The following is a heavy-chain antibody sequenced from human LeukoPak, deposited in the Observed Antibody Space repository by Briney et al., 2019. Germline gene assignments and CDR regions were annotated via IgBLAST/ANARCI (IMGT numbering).Heavy chain of an antibody. CDR2: ISNSGSHT. J-gene: IGHJ4*02. V-gene: IGHV3-11*06. CDR1: GFTFSDYY. Sequence: GGSLRLSCAASGFTFSDYYMSWIRQAPGKGLEWVSYISNSGSHTSHADSVKGRFTISRDNAKNSLSLQVNSLRADDTAVYYCARVVVPAGMIDYFDCWGQGTLVTVSS. D-gene: IGHD2-2*01. CDR3: ARVVVPAGMIDYFDC.